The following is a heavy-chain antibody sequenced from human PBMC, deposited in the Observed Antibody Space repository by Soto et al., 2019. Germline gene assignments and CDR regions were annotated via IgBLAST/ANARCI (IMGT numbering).Heavy chain of an antibody. CDR1: GFTFSNAL. Sequence: GGSLRLSCAASGFTFSNALINWVRQAPGKGLEWVGRIKSKTDGGTTDYAEPVKGRFAISRDDSNNMVYLQMNSLKIEDTAVYYCTTDSYSTIIIVRFDYWGHGSLVTVSS. CDR2: IKSKTDGGTT. CDR3: TTDSYSTIIIVRFDY. J-gene: IGHJ4*01. V-gene: IGHV3-15*07. D-gene: IGHD3-22*01.